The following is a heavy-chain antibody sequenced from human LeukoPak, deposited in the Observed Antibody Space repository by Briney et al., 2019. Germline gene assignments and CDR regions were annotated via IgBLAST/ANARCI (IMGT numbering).Heavy chain of an antibody. Sequence: GGSLRLSCAASGFTFINAWMSWVRQAPGRGLEWLGRIKSKSDGGTTEYAAPVKGRFTISRDDSKTTLYLQMNSLKTEDTAVYYCTTQKTAYDIVGATIYDAFDIWGQGAMVTVSS. CDR3: TTQKTAYDIVGATIYDAFDI. CDR2: IKSKSDGGTT. D-gene: IGHD1-26*01. J-gene: IGHJ3*02. CDR1: GFTFINAW. V-gene: IGHV3-15*01.